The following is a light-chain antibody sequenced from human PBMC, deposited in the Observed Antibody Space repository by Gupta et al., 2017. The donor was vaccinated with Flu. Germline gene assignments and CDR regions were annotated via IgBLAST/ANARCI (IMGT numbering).Light chain of an antibody. Sequence: VSLGERATIKCKSSQRGGYCNNKNYLAWYQQKPGQSPKLLFYWASTRQSGVPDRFSGRGSGTDFTLTISSLQAEDVAVYHCQQYDSHPWTFGQGTMVEIK. J-gene: IGKJ1*01. CDR3: QQYDSHPWT. CDR2: WAS. V-gene: IGKV4-1*01. CDR1: QRGGYCNNKNY.